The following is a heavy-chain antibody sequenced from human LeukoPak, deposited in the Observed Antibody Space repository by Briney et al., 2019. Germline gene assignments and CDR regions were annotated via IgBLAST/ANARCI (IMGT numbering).Heavy chain of an antibody. CDR2: IYYSGST. Sequence: SETLSLTCTVSGGSVSSGSYYWSWIRQPPGKGLEWIGYIYYSGSTNYNPSLKSPVTISVDTSKNQFSLKLSSVTAADTAVYYCARDGRLGYCSSTSCYEGFDPWGQGTLVTVSS. J-gene: IGHJ5*02. CDR1: GGSVSSGSYY. D-gene: IGHD2-2*01. CDR3: ARDGRLGYCSSTSCYEGFDP. V-gene: IGHV4-61*01.